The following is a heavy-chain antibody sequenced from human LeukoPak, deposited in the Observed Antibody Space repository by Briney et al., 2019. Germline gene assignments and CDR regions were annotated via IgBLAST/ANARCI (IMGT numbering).Heavy chain of an antibody. D-gene: IGHD2-2*01. CDR1: GYTFSDYY. Sequence: ASVKVSCKTSGYTFSDYYIHWVRQAPGQGLEFMGWINPKTGGTNYAPKFRGRVTMTRDTSISTAYMELSRLRSDDTAVYYCAREVVVVVPAAMGGYYYMDVWDKGTTVTVSS. CDR2: INPKTGGT. V-gene: IGHV1-2*02. CDR3: AREVVVVVPAAMGGYYYMDV. J-gene: IGHJ6*03.